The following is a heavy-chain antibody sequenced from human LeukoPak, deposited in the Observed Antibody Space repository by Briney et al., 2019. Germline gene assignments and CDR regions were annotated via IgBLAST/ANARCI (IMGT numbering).Heavy chain of an antibody. Sequence: PGGSLRLSCAASGFTFSSYGMHWVRQAPGKGLEWVAVIWYDGSNKYYADSVKGRFTISRDISKDTLYLQMDSLRAEDTAVYYCARDLSAAFDFWDQGILVTVSS. CDR2: IWYDGSNK. CDR1: GFTFSSYG. CDR3: ARDLSAAFDF. V-gene: IGHV3-33*01. J-gene: IGHJ4*02. D-gene: IGHD6-19*01.